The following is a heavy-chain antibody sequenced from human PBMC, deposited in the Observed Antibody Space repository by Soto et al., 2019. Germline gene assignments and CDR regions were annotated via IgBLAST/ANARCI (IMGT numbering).Heavy chain of an antibody. J-gene: IGHJ5*02. Sequence: SETLSLTCTVSGGSISSYYWSWIRQPPGKGLEWIGDIYYSGSTNYNPSHKSRVTISVDTSKNQFSLKLSSVTAADTAVYYCARLLWSRGDWFDPWGQGTLVTVS. D-gene: IGHD3-10*01. CDR1: GGSISSYY. CDR3: ARLLWSRGDWFDP. V-gene: IGHV4-59*08. CDR2: IYYSGST.